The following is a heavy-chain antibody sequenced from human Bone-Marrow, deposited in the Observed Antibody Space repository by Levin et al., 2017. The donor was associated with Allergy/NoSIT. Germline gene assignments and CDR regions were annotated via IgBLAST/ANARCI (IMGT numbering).Heavy chain of an antibody. Sequence: GESLKISCAASGFTFSSYGIHWVRQAPGKGLEWVAVISYDGTNKYYADSVKGRFTISKDNSKGTVFLQMKSLSAEDSALYYCAKDGGWQELLLVRPYVDNWGQGTLVTVSS. CDR3: AKDGGWQELLLVRPYVDN. CDR1: GFTFSSYG. V-gene: IGHV3-30*18. J-gene: IGHJ4*02. CDR2: ISYDGTNK. D-gene: IGHD5-24*01.